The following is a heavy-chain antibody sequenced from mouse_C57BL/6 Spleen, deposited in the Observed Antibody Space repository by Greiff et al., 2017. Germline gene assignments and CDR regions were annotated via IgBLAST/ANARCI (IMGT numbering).Heavy chain of an antibody. D-gene: IGHD2-4*01. CDR2: FYPGDGDT. J-gene: IGHJ3*01. V-gene: IGHV1-80*01. CDR1: GFPFGAYW. CDR3: ARFYYDYDWFAY. Sequence: VQLQQSGAELVKPGASVKFSCKASGFPFGAYWMNWVKQRPGKGLEWIGRFYPGDGDTTYDGKFKGKATLTADKSSSTAYMQLSSLTSEDSAVYFCARFYYDYDWFAYWGQGTLVTVSA.